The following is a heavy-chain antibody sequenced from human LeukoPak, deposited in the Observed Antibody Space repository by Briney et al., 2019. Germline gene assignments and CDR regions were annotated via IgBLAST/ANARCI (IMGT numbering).Heavy chain of an antibody. V-gene: IGHV3-48*01. CDR1: GFTFSSYS. CDR3: ARDQYYDFWSGCFDY. J-gene: IGHJ4*02. CDR2: ISSSSSTI. D-gene: IGHD3-3*01. Sequence: PGGSLRLSCAASGFTFSSYSMNWVRQAPGKGLEWVSYISSSSSTIYYADSVKGRFTISRDNAKNSLYLQMNSLRAEDTAVYYCARDQYYDFWSGCFDYWGQGTLVTVSS.